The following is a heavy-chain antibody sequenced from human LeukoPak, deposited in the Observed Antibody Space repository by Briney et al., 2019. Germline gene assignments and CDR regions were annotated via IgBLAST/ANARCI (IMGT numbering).Heavy chain of an antibody. D-gene: IGHD3-16*02. Sequence: SETLSLTCAVYGGSFSGYYWSWIRQPPGKGLEWIGEINHSGSTNYNPSLKSRVTISVDTSKNHFSLKLSSVTAADTAVYYCARGRYRPLDYWGQGTLVTVSS. V-gene: IGHV4-34*01. CDR2: INHSGST. CDR3: ARGRYRPLDY. CDR1: GGSFSGYY. J-gene: IGHJ4*02.